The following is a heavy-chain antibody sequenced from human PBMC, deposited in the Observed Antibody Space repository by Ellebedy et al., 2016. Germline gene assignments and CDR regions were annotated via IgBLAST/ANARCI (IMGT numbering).Heavy chain of an antibody. CDR2: ISGSGSAGNT. CDR3: AKDTSDYYGLDV. Sequence: GESLKISXTASGFAFRDYAMSWVRLTPGKRLEWVAGISGSGSAGNTYYGQPVKGRFTISRDNAKNSLYLQMNSLRPEDTALYYCAKDTSDYYGLDVWGQGTTVTVSS. J-gene: IGHJ6*02. V-gene: IGHV3-23*01. CDR1: GFAFRDYA. D-gene: IGHD6-6*01.